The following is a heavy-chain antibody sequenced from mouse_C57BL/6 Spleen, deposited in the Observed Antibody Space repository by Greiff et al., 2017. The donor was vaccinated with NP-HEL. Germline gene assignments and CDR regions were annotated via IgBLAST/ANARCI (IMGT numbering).Heavy chain of an antibody. CDR1: GYSITSGYY. V-gene: IGHV3-6*01. CDR2: ISYDGSN. Sequence: EVKLLESGPGLVKPSQSLSLTCSVTGYSITSGYYWNWIRQFPGNKLEWMGYISYDGSNNYNPSLKNRISITRDTSKNQFFLKLNSVTTEDTATYYCASSYYDYDAGFAYWGQGTLVTVSA. J-gene: IGHJ3*01. CDR3: ASSYYDYDAGFAY. D-gene: IGHD2-4*01.